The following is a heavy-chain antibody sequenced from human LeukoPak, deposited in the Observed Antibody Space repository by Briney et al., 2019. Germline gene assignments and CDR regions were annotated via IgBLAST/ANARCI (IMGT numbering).Heavy chain of an antibody. CDR1: GYMFTSYG. J-gene: IGHJ3*02. D-gene: IGHD5-12*01. V-gene: IGHV1-8*03. CDR2: MNPNSGNT. CDR3: ARPATYDPNAFDI. Sequence: ASVKVSCKASGYMFTSYGISWVRQAPGQGLEWMGWMNPNSGNTGYAQKFQGRVTITRNTSISTAYMELSSLRSEDTAVYYCARPATYDPNAFDIWGQGTMVTVSS.